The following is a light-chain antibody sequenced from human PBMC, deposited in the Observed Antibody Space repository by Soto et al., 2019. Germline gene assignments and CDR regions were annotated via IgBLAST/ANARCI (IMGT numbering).Light chain of an antibody. CDR1: SSNIGAGYD. J-gene: IGLJ2*01. CDR2: GST. Sequence: QLVLTQPPSVSGAPGQRVTISCTGGSSNIGAGYDVNWYQQLPGTAPKVLIYGSTNRPSGVPDRFSGSKSGTSASLAITGLQAEDEADYYCQSYDISLSDVLFGGGTKVTVL. V-gene: IGLV1-40*01. CDR3: QSYDISLSDVL.